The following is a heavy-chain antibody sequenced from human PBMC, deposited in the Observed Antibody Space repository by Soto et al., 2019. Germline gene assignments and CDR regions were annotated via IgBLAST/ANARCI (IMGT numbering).Heavy chain of an antibody. V-gene: IGHV1-46*01. Sequence: GASVKVSCKASGYTFTSYYMHWVRQAPGQGLEWMGIINPSGGSTSYAQKFQGRVTMTRDTSTSTVYMELSSLRSEDTAVYYCARVGPPESQDSSSWSLDYWGQGTLVTVSS. J-gene: IGHJ4*02. CDR2: INPSGGST. D-gene: IGHD6-13*01. CDR3: ARVGPPESQDSSSWSLDY. CDR1: GYTFTSYY.